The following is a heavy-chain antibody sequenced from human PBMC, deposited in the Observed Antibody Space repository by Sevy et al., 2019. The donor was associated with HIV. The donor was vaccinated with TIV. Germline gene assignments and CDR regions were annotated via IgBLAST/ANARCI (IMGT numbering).Heavy chain of an antibody. D-gene: IGHD3-22*01. Sequence: GGSLRLSCEASGFTFSNYTMSWVRQAPGKGLEWVSAISGSGGSTYYADSMKGPFTISRDNSKNTLYLQMNSLRAEDTAVYYCAKGDRGDYYDSSGYTLIDYWGQGTLVTVSS. CDR2: ISGSGGST. CDR1: GFTFSNYT. CDR3: AKGDRGDYYDSSGYTLIDY. V-gene: IGHV3-23*01. J-gene: IGHJ4*02.